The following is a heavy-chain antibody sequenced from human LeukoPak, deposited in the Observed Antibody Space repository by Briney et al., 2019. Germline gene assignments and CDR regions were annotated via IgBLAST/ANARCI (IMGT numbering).Heavy chain of an antibody. V-gene: IGHV3-23*01. Sequence: QSGGSLRLSCAASGFTFSNYAMNWVRQAPGKGLEWVSVISGSGGATYYADSVKGRFTISRDNSKNTLFLQVNSLRAEDTAVYYCAKDRRYFGSGLDYWGQGTLVTVSS. D-gene: IGHD3-10*01. CDR3: AKDRRYFGSGLDY. CDR1: GFTFSNYA. CDR2: ISGSGGAT. J-gene: IGHJ4*02.